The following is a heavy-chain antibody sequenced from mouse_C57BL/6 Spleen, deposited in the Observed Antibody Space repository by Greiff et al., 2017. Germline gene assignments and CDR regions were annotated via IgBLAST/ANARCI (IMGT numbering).Heavy chain of an antibody. J-gene: IGHJ4*01. V-gene: IGHV1-74*01. CDR3: AIEGANWASMDY. D-gene: IGHD4-1*01. CDR1: GYTFTSYW. CDR2: IHPSDSDT. Sequence: QVQLKQPGAELVKPGASVKVSCKASGYTFTSYWMHWVKQRPGQGLEWIGRIHPSDSDTNYNQKFKGKATLTVDKSSSTAYMQLSSLTSEDSAVYYCAIEGANWASMDYWGQGTSVTVSS.